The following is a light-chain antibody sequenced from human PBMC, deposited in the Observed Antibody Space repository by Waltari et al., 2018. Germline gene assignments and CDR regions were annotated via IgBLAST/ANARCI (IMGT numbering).Light chain of an antibody. Sequence: SALTQPASVSGSPRKSITTSCTEISSHSGSYPPLSWYQRHPGGAPKFLRYEVATRPSGVSTRFSGSKSCKTASLTIAGLQAEDEAEYYCCAFAGRGFYVFGTGTRVTVL. CDR3: CAFAGRGFYV. CDR2: EVA. V-gene: IGLV2-23*02. J-gene: IGLJ1*01. CDR1: SSHSGSYPP.